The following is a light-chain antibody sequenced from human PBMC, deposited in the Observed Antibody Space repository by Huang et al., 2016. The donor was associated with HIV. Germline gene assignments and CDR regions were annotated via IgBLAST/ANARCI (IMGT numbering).Light chain of an antibody. CDR3: QQTYSSPRT. CDR1: QTINSY. J-gene: IGKJ1*01. Sequence: DIQMTQSPSSLSASVSDRVTITCRASQTINSYLHWYQQKPAKAPQLLIYAASNLQSGVPSRFSGGGAGTDFTLTISSLQPEDFATYYCQQTYSSPRTFGQGTKVDIK. V-gene: IGKV1-39*01. CDR2: AAS.